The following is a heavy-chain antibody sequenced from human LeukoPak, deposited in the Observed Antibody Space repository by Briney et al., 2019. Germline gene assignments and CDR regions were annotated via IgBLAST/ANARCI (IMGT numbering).Heavy chain of an antibody. V-gene: IGHV4-30-2*01. CDR1: GGSISSGGYY. CDR2: IYQSGSA. J-gene: IGHJ3*02. Sequence: SETLSLTCTVSGGSISSGGYYWSWIRQPPGTGLEWIGYIYQSGSASYNPSLQSRVTISIDKSKNQFSLNLNSVTAADTAVYYCARNSYYDNSGEGAFDIWGQGTMVTVSS. CDR3: ARNSYYDNSGEGAFDI. D-gene: IGHD3-22*01.